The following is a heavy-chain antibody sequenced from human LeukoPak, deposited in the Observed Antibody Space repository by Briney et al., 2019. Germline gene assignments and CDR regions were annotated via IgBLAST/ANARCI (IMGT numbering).Heavy chain of an antibody. D-gene: IGHD3-9*01. CDR2: TYYRSKWYN. V-gene: IGHV6-1*01. CDR1: GGSISSGGYS. J-gene: IGHJ4*02. CDR3: ARAEYDILTGSSPNFDY. Sequence: SQTLSLTCAVSGGSISSGGYSWNWIRQSPSRGLEWLGRTYYRSKWYNDYAVSVKSRITINPDTSKNQFSLQLNSVTPEDTAVYYCARAEYDILTGSSPNFDYWGQGTLVTVSS.